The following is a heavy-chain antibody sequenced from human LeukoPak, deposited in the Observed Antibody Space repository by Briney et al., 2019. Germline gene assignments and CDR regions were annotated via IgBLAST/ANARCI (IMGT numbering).Heavy chain of an antibody. V-gene: IGHV4-39*01. Sequence: PSETLSLTCTVSGGSISSSSYYWGWIRQPPGKGLEWIGSIYYSGSTYYNPSLKSRVTISVDTSKNQFSLKLSSVTAADTAVYYCARLYVDFWSGYYTPYYYYYMDVWGKGTTVTVSS. CDR1: GGSISSSSYY. CDR2: IYYSGST. CDR3: ARLYVDFWSGYYTPYYYYYMDV. J-gene: IGHJ6*03. D-gene: IGHD3-3*01.